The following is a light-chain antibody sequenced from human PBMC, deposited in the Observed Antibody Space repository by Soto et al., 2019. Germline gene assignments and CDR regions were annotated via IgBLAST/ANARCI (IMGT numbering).Light chain of an antibody. CDR2: GAS. Sequence: DIQMTQSPPSLSASVGDRVTITCRASQSISTFLNWYQQIPGKAPNLLIYGASILQGGVPSRFSGSGSGTDFTLTITSLQPEDSATYYCQQGYRTPQTFGQGTKVEIK. J-gene: IGKJ2*01. CDR3: QQGYRTPQT. CDR1: QSISTF. V-gene: IGKV1-39*01.